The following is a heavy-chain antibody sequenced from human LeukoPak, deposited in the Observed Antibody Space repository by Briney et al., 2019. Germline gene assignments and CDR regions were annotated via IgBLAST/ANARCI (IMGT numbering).Heavy chain of an antibody. Sequence: ASVKVSCKASGYTFTSYGISWVRQAPGQGLEWMGWISAYNGNTNYAQKLQGRVTMTTDTSTSTAYMELRSLRSDDTAVYYCARNRVHCSSTSCYADDAFDIWGQGTMVTVSS. D-gene: IGHD2-2*01. V-gene: IGHV1-18*01. CDR2: ISAYNGNT. CDR1: GYTFTSYG. CDR3: ARNRVHCSSTSCYADDAFDI. J-gene: IGHJ3*02.